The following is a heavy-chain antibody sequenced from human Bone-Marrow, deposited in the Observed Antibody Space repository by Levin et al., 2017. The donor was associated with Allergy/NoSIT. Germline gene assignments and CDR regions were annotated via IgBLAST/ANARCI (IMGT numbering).Heavy chain of an antibody. CDR1: GGTFSSYA. CDR3: ARGVVVVPAAIWFDP. V-gene: IGHV1-69*13. Sequence: GASVKVSCKASGGTFSSYAISWVRQAPGQGLEWMGGIIPIFGTANYAQKFQGRVTITADESTSTAYMELSSLRSEDTAVYYCARGVVVVPAAIWFDPWGQGTLVTVSS. CDR2: IIPIFGTA. J-gene: IGHJ5*02. D-gene: IGHD2-2*01.